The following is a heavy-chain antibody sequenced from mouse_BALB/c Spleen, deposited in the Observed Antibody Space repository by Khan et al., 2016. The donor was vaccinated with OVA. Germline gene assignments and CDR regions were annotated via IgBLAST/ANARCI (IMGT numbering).Heavy chain of an antibody. CDR2: IWAGGST. CDR1: GFSLTSYG. Sequence: QVQLQESGPGLVASSQTLSITCTVSGFSLTSYGVHWVRQPPGKGLEWLGVIWAGGSTNNNSALMSRLSISKDNSKSQVFLKMNRLQTDETAMYYCARAFYYGAWFAYWGQGTLVTVSA. V-gene: IGHV2-9*02. CDR3: ARAFYYGAWFAY. D-gene: IGHD1-1*01. J-gene: IGHJ3*01.